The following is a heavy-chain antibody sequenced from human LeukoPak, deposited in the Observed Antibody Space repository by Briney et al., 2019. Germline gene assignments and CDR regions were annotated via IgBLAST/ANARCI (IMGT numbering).Heavy chain of an antibody. CDR2: IYWDDDK. Sequence: ESGPTLVKPTQTLTLTCTFSGFSLSTSGVGVGWIRQPPGKALEWLALIYWDDDKRYSPSLKSRLTITKDTSKNQVVLTMTNMDPVDTATYYYAHRGPSGIAAAGPFDYWGQGTLVTVSS. D-gene: IGHD6-13*01. V-gene: IGHV2-5*02. CDR3: AHRGPSGIAAAGPFDY. J-gene: IGHJ4*02. CDR1: GFSLSTSGVG.